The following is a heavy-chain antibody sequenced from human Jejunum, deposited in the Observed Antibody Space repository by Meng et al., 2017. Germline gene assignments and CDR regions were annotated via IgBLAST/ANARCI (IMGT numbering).Heavy chain of an antibody. CDR2: INTDNGDT. CDR1: GYIFKNYA. V-gene: IGHV1-3*04. D-gene: IGHD2-15*01. Sequence: QLVQSAAEVKEPVDSVKVSCKASGYIFKNYAMQWVRQAPGQRLDWIGWINTDNGDTQYSQTFQGRVTITRDTSASTTYMELSSLRSEDTAVYFCARERQTSGEDYWGQGTLVTVSS. J-gene: IGHJ4*02. CDR3: ARERQTSGEDY.